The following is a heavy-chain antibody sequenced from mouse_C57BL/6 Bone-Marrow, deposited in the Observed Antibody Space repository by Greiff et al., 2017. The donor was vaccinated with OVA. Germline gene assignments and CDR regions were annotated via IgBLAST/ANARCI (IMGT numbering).Heavy chain of an antibody. CDR1: GFTFSSYG. J-gene: IGHJ2*01. CDR2: ISSGGSYT. V-gene: IGHV5-6*01. Sequence: VQLKESGGDLVKPGGSLKLSCAASGFTFSSYGMSWVRQTPDKRLEWVATISSGGSYTYYPDSVKGRFTISRDNAKNTLYLQMSSLKSEDTAMYYCARHPPGVFDYWGQGTTLTVSS. CDR3: ARHPPGVFDY.